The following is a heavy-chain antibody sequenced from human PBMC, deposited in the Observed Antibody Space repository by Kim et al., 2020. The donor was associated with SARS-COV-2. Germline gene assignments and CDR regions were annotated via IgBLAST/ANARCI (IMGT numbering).Heavy chain of an antibody. CDR2: ISSSSSYT. J-gene: IGHJ2*01. D-gene: IGHD5-12*01. CDR1: GFTFSDYY. V-gene: IGHV3-11*06. Sequence: GGSLRLSCAASGFTFSDYYMSWIRQAPGKGLEWVSYISSSSSYTNYADSVKGRFTISRDNAKNSLYLQMNSLRAEDTAVYYCARGGGYELRARRNWYFDLWGRGTLVTVSS. CDR3: ARGGGYELRARRNWYFDL.